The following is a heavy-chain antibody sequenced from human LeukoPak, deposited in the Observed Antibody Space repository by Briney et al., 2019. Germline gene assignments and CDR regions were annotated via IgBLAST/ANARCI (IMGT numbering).Heavy chain of an antibody. V-gene: IGHV1-3*01. J-gene: IGHJ4*02. CDR3: ASSLSGSDYYDSSGYWENDY. D-gene: IGHD3-22*01. CDR2: INAGNGNT. Sequence: GASVKVSCKASGYTFTSYAMHWVRQAPGQRLEWMGWINAGNGNTKYSQKFQGRVTITRDTSASTAYMELSSQRSEDTAVYYCASSLSGSDYYDSSGYWENDYWGQGTLVTVSS. CDR1: GYTFTSYA.